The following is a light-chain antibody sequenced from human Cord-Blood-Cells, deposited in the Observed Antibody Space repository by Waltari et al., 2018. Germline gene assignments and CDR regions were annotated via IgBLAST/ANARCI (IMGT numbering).Light chain of an antibody. CDR2: LGS. CDR3: MQALQTPRT. V-gene: IGKV2-28*01. CDR1: QSLLHSNGYND. Sequence: DIVMPQSPLSLPVTPGEPSSISCRSSQSLLHSNGYNDLDWYLQKPGQSPQLLIYLGSNRASGVPDRFSGRGSGTDFTLKISRVEAEDVGVYYCMQALQTPRTFGQGTKVEIK. J-gene: IGKJ1*01.